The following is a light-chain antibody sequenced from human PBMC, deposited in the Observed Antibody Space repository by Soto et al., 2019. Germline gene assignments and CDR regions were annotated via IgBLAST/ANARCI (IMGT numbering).Light chain of an antibody. CDR3: QQYIRWPLT. Sequence: EIVMTQSPATLSVSPWERATLSCRASQSVSSNLAWYQQKPSQAPSLLIYGASTRATGTPARFSGSGSGTEFTLTISSLRSEDFAVYYCQQYIRWPLTFGGGTKVDIK. CDR2: GAS. V-gene: IGKV3-15*01. J-gene: IGKJ4*01. CDR1: QSVSSN.